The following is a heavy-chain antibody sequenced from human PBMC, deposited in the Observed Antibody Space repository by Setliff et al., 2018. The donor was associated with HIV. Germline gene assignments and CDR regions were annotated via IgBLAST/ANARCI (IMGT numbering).Heavy chain of an antibody. D-gene: IGHD3-10*01. CDR3: PGDYNSGSHRFDY. J-gene: IGHJ4*02. CDR2: IYPIGSPDYPSGNT. V-gene: IGHV4-4*08. CDR1: GGSISSYY. Sequence: KTSETLSLTCSVSGGSISSYYWSWIRQSPGKVLEWIGYIYPIGSPDYPSGNTVYNPSFRSRVTLSLDTSKNQFSLKLTSVTAADAAVYYCPGDYNSGSHRFDYWGQGTPVTSPQ.